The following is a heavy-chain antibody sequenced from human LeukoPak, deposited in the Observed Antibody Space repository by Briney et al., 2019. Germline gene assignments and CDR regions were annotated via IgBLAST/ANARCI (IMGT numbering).Heavy chain of an antibody. D-gene: IGHD1-26*01. CDR3: ARPPVGATTPAVDI. CDR1: GFTFSSYS. CDR2: ISSSSSYI. Sequence: GGSLRLSCAAPGFTFSSYSMNWVRQAPGKGLEWVSSISSSSSYIYYADSVKGRFTISRDNAKNSLYLQMNSLRAEDTAVYYCARPPVGATTPAVDIWGQGTMVTVSS. J-gene: IGHJ3*02. V-gene: IGHV3-21*01.